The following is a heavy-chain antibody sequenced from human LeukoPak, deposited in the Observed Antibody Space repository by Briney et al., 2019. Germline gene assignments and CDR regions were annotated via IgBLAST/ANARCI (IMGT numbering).Heavy chain of an antibody. CDR2: IYYSGST. J-gene: IGHJ5*02. D-gene: IGHD3-10*01. V-gene: IGHV4-39*07. CDR1: GGSISSSSYY. Sequence: SETLSLTCTVSGGSISSSSYYWGWIRQPPGKGLEWIGSIYYSGSTYYNPSLKSRVTISVDTSKNQFSLKLSSVAAADTAVYYCARGLWFGPNNWFDPWGQGTLVTVSS. CDR3: ARGLWFGPNNWFDP.